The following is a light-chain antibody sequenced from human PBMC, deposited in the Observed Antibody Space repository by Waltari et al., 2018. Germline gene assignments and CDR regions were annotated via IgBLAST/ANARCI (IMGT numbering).Light chain of an antibody. CDR3: VLYMGSGNWV. V-gene: IGLV8-61*01. J-gene: IGLJ3*02. Sequence: QTVVTQEPSFSVSPGGTVTLTCGLSSGSFSTSYYPSWYQQTPGQPPRTLIYSTNPRAAGVPYRFSGSILGNKAALTITGAQADDESDYYCVLYMGSGNWVFGGGTKLTVL. CDR2: STN. CDR1: SGSFSTSYY.